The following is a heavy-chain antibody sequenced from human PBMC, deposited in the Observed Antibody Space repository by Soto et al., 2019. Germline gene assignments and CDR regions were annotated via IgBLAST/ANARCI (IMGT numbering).Heavy chain of an antibody. V-gene: IGHV3-23*01. CDR3: ASGAFDP. J-gene: IGHJ5*02. CDR1: GFIFENFG. D-gene: IGHD1-26*01. CDR2: ISGSGFKK. Sequence: GGSLRLSCAASGFIFENFGMSWVRQAPGKGLEWISSISGSGFKKYYADSVKGRFTISRDNSKNTLYLQMNSLRAEDTAVYYCASGAFDPWGQGTLVTVSS.